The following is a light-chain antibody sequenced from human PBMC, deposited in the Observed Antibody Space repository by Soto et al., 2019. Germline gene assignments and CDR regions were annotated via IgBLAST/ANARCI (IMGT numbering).Light chain of an antibody. CDR3: QQSYRTPT. Sequence: DIQKTQYPSSLSASVGDRVTITCRASQSISNYLSWYQQKPGKAPKALIYAASSLQSGVPSRFSAVGSGRDFTLTISSVQPEDFATYYCQQSYRTPTFGQGTLLEI. CDR1: QSISNY. J-gene: IGKJ5*01. V-gene: IGKV1-39*01. CDR2: AAS.